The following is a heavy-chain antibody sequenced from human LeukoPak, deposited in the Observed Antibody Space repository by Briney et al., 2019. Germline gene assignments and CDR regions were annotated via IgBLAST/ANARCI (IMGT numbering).Heavy chain of an antibody. V-gene: IGHV3-74*01. CDR3: AREVVVAATPLDY. CDR2: INSDGSTT. CDR1: GFTFSSYG. D-gene: IGHD2-15*01. Sequence: PGRSLRLSCAASGFTFSSYGMHWVRQAPGKGLVWVSRINSDGSTTSYADSVKGRLTISRDNAKNTLYLQMNSLRAEDTAVYYCAREVVVAATPLDYWGQGTLVTVSS. J-gene: IGHJ4*02.